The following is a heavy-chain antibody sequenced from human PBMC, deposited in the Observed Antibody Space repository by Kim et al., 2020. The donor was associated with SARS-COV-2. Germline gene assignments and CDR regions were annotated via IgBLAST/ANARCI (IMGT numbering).Heavy chain of an antibody. Sequence: SETLSLTCTVSGGSISSYYWSWIRQPPGKGLEWIGYIYYSGSTNYNPSLKSRVTISVDTSKNQFSLKLSSVTAADTAVYYCARGTPGHYDSSGANWFDPWGQGTLVTVSS. CDR2: IYYSGST. V-gene: IGHV4-59*01. J-gene: IGHJ5*02. D-gene: IGHD3-22*01. CDR1: GGSISSYY. CDR3: ARGTPGHYDSSGANWFDP.